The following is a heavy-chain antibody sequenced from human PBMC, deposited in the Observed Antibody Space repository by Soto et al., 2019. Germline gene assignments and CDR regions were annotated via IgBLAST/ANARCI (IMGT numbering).Heavy chain of an antibody. CDR1: GFIFSDYS. CDR2: ITTTSSTM. Sequence: GGSLRLSCVLSGFIFSDYSMNWVRQAPGKGLEWISYITTTSSTMYYADSVKGRFTISRDNAKNSLYLQMNSLRDEDTAVYYCARDSSGRQYYGMDVWGQGTTVTVSS. D-gene: IGHD3-22*01. CDR3: ARDSSGRQYYGMDV. V-gene: IGHV3-48*02. J-gene: IGHJ6*02.